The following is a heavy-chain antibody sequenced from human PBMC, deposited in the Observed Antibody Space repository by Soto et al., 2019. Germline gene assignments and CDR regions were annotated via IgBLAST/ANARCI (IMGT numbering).Heavy chain of an antibody. J-gene: IGHJ6*01. CDR2: IMPVFPTP. CDR1: GGTFSTSA. D-gene: IGHD2-2*01. V-gene: IGHV1-69*12. CDR3: AREKGRLPLGGNYYYILDV. Sequence: QVQLVQSGAEVKKPGSSVKVSCKASGGTFSTSAISWVRQAPGQGLEWVGGIMPVFPTPDYAQNFQGRVTNSADESPTTAYLELTRLRAEGTAVYYCAREKGRLPLGGNYYYILDVWGQGTAITVSS.